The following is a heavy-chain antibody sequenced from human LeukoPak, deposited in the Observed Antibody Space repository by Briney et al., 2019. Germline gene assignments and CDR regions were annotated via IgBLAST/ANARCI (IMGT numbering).Heavy chain of an antibody. CDR3: ARSVLYCSSTSCYYYYGMDV. V-gene: IGHV1-69*13. J-gene: IGHJ6*02. CDR1: GGTFSSYA. D-gene: IGHD2-2*01. Sequence: SVKVSCRASGGTFSSYAISWVRQAPGQGLEWMGGIIPIFGTANYAQKFQGRVTITADESTSTAYMELSSLRSEDTAVYYCARSVLYCSSTSCYYYYGMDVWGQGTTVTVSS. CDR2: IIPIFGTA.